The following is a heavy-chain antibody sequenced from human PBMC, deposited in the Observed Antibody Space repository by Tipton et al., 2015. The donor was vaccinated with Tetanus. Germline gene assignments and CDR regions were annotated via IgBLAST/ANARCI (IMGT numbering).Heavy chain of an antibody. CDR2: MHSFGVS. CDR3: ARIRLNPVPHIDL. V-gene: IGHV4-30-4*01. J-gene: IGHJ4*02. Sequence: LRLSCTVSGGSISSPDHYWTWIRQPPGKALEWIGNMHSFGVSYSNPSLESRVTISRDTTQYLFSLKEASVTAADTAMYHGARIRLNPVPHIDLWGQGTMVAVSS. D-gene: IGHD3-3*02. CDR1: GGSISSPDHY.